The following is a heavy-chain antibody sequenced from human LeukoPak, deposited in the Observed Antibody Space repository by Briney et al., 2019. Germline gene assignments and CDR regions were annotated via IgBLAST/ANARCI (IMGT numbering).Heavy chain of an antibody. D-gene: IGHD3-22*01. J-gene: IGHJ4*02. CDR3: ARGQYSSGFQNY. CDR1: GGSISGSSYY. CDR2: IYYSGST. Sequence: SETLSLTCTVSGGSISGSSYYWGWIRQPPGKGLEWIGSIYYSGSTYYNPSLKSRVTISVDTSKNQFSLKLSSVTAADTAVYYCARGQYSSGFQNYWGQGTLVTVSS. V-gene: IGHV4-39*07.